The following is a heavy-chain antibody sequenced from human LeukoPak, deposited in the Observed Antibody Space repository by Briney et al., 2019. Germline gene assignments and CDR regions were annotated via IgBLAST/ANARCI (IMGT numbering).Heavy chain of an antibody. CDR2: ITTSDTTI. J-gene: IGHJ3*02. CDR3: ARHAGSYAFDI. V-gene: IGHV3-11*04. D-gene: IGHD1-14*01. CDR1: GFTFSDYY. Sequence: GGSLRLSCAASGFTFSDYYMSWIRQAPGRGLEWVSYITTSDTTIYYADSVKGRFTISRDNAKNSLYLQMNSLRAEDTAVYYCARHAGSYAFDISGQGTMVTVSS.